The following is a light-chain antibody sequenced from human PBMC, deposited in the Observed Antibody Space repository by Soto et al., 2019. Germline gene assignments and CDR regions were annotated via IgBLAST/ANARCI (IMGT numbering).Light chain of an antibody. CDR2: DVS. V-gene: IGLV2-11*01. J-gene: IGLJ2*01. CDR1: SSDVGGYNY. CDR3: CSYAGSSSHVV. Sequence: QSALTQPRSVSGSPGQSVTISCTGTSSDVGGYNYVSWYQQHPGKAPKLMIYDVSKRPSGVPDRFSGSKSGNTASLTISGLQAEDAADYYCCSYAGSSSHVVFGGGTKLTVL.